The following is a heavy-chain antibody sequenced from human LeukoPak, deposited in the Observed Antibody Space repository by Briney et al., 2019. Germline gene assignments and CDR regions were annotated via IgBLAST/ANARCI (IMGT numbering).Heavy chain of an antibody. CDR3: ARAGSSGYYGDYYYYYMDV. J-gene: IGHJ6*03. V-gene: IGHV4-59*01. Sequence: PSETLSLTCSVSGGSISPYYWSWIRQPPGKGLEWIGYIYYSGSTNYNPSLKSRVTISVDTSKNQFSLKLSSVTAADTAVYYCARAGSSGYYGDYYYYYMDVWGKGTTVTISS. CDR2: IYYSGST. D-gene: IGHD3-22*01. CDR1: GGSISPYY.